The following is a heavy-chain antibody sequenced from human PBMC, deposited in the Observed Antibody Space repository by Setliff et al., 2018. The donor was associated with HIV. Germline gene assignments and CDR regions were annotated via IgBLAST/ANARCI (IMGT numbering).Heavy chain of an antibody. D-gene: IGHD2-21*01. J-gene: IGHJ5*02. CDR2: VSQSVST. CDR3: ARVPVAGANWFDP. Sequence: SETLSLTCSVSGVSINRTDHYWGRIRQSPGKRLEWIGSVSQSVSTYYNPSLKSRITISVDRSKNLFSLKLISVTAADQGVYYCARVPVAGANWFDPWGLGTLVTVSS. V-gene: IGHV4-39*01. CDR1: GVSINRTDHY.